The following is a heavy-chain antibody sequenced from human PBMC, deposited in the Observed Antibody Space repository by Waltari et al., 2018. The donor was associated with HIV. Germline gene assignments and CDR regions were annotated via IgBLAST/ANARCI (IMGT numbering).Heavy chain of an antibody. CDR3: ARRHATEGVLDL. V-gene: IGHV3-74*01. CDR1: GFTFSNLW. J-gene: IGHJ2*01. Sequence: EVQLLESGGGLVQPGGSLRLSCAACGFTFSNLWMHWVRQVPGKGPVWISRLNGDGTTNLYADSVKGRFTISRDNTRDALYLQMNSLRAEDTAVYYCARRHATEGVLDLWGRGTLVTVSS. CDR2: LNGDGTTN. D-gene: IGHD3-10*01.